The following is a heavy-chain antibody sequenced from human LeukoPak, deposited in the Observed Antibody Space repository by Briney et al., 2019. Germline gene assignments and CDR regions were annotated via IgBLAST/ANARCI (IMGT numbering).Heavy chain of an antibody. CDR3: ARAGDGREKYPEY. CDR1: GYTFTSYG. J-gene: IGHJ4*02. Sequence: GASVKVSCKASGYTFTSYGISWVRQAPGQGLEWMGGIIPIFGTANYAQKFQGRVTITADESTSTAYMELSSLRSEDTAVYYCARAGDGREKYPEYWGQGTLVTVSS. V-gene: IGHV1-69*13. D-gene: IGHD5-24*01. CDR2: IIPIFGTA.